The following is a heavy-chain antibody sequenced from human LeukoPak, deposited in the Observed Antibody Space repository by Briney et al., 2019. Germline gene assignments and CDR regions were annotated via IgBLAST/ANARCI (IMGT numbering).Heavy chain of an antibody. CDR3: ARNGVATIGIKGEFDY. CDR2: IYYSGST. D-gene: IGHD5-12*01. CDR1: GGSISSGGYY. J-gene: IGHJ4*02. Sequence: SQTLSLTCTVSGGSISSGGYYWSWIRQHPGKGLEWIGYIYYSGSTYYNPSLKSRVTISVDTSKNQFSLKLSSVTAADTAVYYCARNGVATIGIKGEFDYWGQGTLVTVSS. V-gene: IGHV4-31*03.